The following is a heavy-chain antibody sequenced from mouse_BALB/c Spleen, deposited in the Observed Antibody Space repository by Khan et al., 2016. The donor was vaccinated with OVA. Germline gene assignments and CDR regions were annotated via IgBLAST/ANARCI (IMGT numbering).Heavy chain of an antibody. CDR1: GYTFTDYA. Sequence: QVQLKESGAELVRPGVSVKISCKASGYTFTDYAMHWVKQRHAKSLEWIGVISTNYGDADYNQKFQGKASMTVDRSSSTVYMELARLTSEDSAIYFCVRGGKFAYWGQGTLFTVSA. D-gene: IGHD1-1*02. V-gene: IGHV1S137*01. CDR2: ISTNYGDA. CDR3: VRGGKFAY. J-gene: IGHJ3*01.